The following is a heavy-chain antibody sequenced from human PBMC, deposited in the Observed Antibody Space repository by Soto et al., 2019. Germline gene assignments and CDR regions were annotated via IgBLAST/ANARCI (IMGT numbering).Heavy chain of an antibody. V-gene: IGHV3-48*02. J-gene: IGHJ4*02. Sequence: GGSLRLSCAASGFTFSSYSMNWVRQAPGKGLEWISYISTTSSSIYYADAVKGRFTISRDNAKNSLFLQMNSLRDEDTAVYYCARKGVAFDYWGQGALVTVSS. CDR3: ARKGVAFDY. CDR1: GFTFSSYS. D-gene: IGHD3-3*01. CDR2: ISTTSSSI.